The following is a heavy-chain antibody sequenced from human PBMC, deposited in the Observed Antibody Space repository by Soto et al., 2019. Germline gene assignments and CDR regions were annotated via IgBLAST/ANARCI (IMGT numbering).Heavy chain of an antibody. V-gene: IGHV1-69*13. Sequence: PVKLSCKASGGTFSSYAISWVRQAPGQGLEWMGGIIPIFGTANYAQKFQGRVTITADESTSTAYMELSSLRSEDTAVYYCARSQHYYSGSGRYSLLSHKRGRSYRNDIVVRGKGTTGTTSS. D-gene: IGHD3-10*01. CDR3: ARSQHYYSGSGRYSLLSHKRGRSYRNDIVV. CDR1: GGTFSSYA. J-gene: IGHJ6*04. CDR2: IIPIFGTA.